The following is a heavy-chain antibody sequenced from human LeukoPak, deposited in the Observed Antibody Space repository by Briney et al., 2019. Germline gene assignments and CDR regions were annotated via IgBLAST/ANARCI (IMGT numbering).Heavy chain of an antibody. Sequence: SETLSLTCTVSGYSISSGYYWGWIRQPPGKGLEWIGSIYYSGSTYYNPSLKSRVTISVDTSQNQFSLKLSSVTAADTAVYYCARHSLYSSSSLDYWGQGTLVTVSS. CDR3: ARHSLYSSSSLDY. D-gene: IGHD6-6*01. J-gene: IGHJ4*02. V-gene: IGHV4-38-2*02. CDR2: IYYSGST. CDR1: GYSISSGYY.